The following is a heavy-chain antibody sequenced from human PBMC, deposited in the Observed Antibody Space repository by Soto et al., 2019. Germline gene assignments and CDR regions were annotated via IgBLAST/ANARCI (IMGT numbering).Heavy chain of an antibody. V-gene: IGHV5-51*01. CDR3: ARHGFYGDYASNYFDP. Sequence: ESLTISCEGFGYIFATYWIALVRATAGKGLEYMGIIYPGGSDSIYSPSFQGQATFSADKYISTAYMQWRSLKASDTAMYYCARHGFYGDYASNYFDPWGQGTLVTVSS. D-gene: IGHD4-17*01. CDR2: IYPGGSDS. J-gene: IGHJ5*02. CDR1: GYIFATYW.